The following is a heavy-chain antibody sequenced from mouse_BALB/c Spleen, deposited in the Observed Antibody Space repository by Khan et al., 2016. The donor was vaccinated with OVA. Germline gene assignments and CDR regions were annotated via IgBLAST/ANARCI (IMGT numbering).Heavy chain of an antibody. V-gene: IGHV1S137*01. D-gene: IGHD1-3*01. Sequence: QVQLKQSGAELVRPGVSVRISCKGSGYSFTDFAMHWVKQSHAKSLEWIGVISTYYGDSDYNQKFRGKATMTVDKSSSTAYMELARLTSEDSAIYYCAGGSDNSRFAYWGQGTLVTVSA. J-gene: IGHJ3*01. CDR2: ISTYYGDS. CDR1: GYSFTDFA. CDR3: AGGSDNSRFAY.